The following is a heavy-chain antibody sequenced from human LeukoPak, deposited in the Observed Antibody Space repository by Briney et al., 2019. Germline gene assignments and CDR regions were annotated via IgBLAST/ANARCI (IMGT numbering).Heavy chain of an antibody. J-gene: IGHJ4*02. Sequence: GGSLRLSCAASGFTFSSYSMNWVRQAPGKGLEWVSSISSSSSYIYYADSVKGRFTISRDNAKNSLYLQVNSLRAEDTAVYYCARDLVQAAAGTHYFDYWGQGTLVTVSS. CDR2: ISSSSSYI. CDR3: ARDLVQAAAGTHYFDY. V-gene: IGHV3-21*01. D-gene: IGHD6-13*01. CDR1: GFTFSSYS.